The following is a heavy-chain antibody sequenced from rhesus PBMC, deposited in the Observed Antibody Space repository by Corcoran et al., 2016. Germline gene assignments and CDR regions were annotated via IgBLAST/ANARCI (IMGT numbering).Heavy chain of an antibody. V-gene: IGHV4-173*01. CDR3: ARHYYDSGYYLFGAFDF. CDR1: GGSISSNY. Sequence: QLQLQESGPGLVKPSETLSLTCAVSGGSISSNYRSWIRQPPGKGLEWIERISGSGGSTHYKPSLKSRFTISTDTSKNQFSLKLSSVTAADTAVYYCARHYYDSGYYLFGAFDFWGQGLRVTVSS. CDR2: ISGSGGST. J-gene: IGHJ3*01. D-gene: IGHD3-28*01.